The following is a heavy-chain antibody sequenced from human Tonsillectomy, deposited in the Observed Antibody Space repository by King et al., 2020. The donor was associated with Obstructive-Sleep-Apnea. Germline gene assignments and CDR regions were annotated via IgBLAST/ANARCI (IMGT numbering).Heavy chain of an antibody. Sequence: VQLVESGGGVGQPGRSLTLSCAASGFIFSSYVIHWVRQAPGKGLEWVAVISYDESNKYYADSVKGRFTISRDNSKKTVYLQMNSLRAEDTAVYYCARGVVFGVVTTLLDYWGPGTLVTVSS. CDR3: ARGVVFGVVTTLLDY. J-gene: IGHJ4*02. CDR1: GFIFSSYV. D-gene: IGHD3-3*01. CDR2: ISYDESNK. V-gene: IGHV3-30*03.